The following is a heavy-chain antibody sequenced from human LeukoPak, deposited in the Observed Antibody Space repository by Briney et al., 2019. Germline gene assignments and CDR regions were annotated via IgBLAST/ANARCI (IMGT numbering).Heavy chain of an antibody. D-gene: IGHD3-22*01. V-gene: IGHV1-46*01. CDR3: AVTYYYDSSGARIDY. CDR1: GYTFTGYY. Sequence: ASVKVSCKASGYTFTGYYMHWVRQAPGQGLEWMGIINPSGGSTSYAQKFQGRVTMTRDTSTSTVYMELSSLRSEDTAVYYCAVTYYYDSSGARIDYWGQGTLVTVSS. CDR2: INPSGGST. J-gene: IGHJ4*02.